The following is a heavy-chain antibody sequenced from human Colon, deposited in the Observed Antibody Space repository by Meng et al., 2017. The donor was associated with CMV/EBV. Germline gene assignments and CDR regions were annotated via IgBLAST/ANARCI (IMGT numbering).Heavy chain of an antibody. CDR2: VTYDGANK. D-gene: IGHD2-2*01. V-gene: IGHV3-30*02. CDR3: ARDDGSVVPSSAY. Sequence: GGSLRLSCVPSGFMFGGYGMHWVRQAPGKGLEWVAFVTYDGANKFYGDSVKGRFTISRDTYKNSVYLQMDSLRPEDTAVYYCARDDGSVVPSSAYWGQGTLVTVSS. J-gene: IGHJ4*02. CDR1: GFMFGGYG.